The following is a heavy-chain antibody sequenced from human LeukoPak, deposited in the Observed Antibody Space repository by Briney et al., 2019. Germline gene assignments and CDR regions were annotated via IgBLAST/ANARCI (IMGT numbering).Heavy chain of an antibody. CDR3: ASLRPFDY. CDR1: GGSFSGYY. Sequence: SETLSLICAVYGGSFSGYYWSWIRQPPGKGLEWIGEINHSGSTNYNPSLKSRVTISVDTSKNQFSLKLSSVTAADTAVYYCASLRPFDYWGQGTLVTVSS. J-gene: IGHJ4*02. CDR2: INHSGST. V-gene: IGHV4-34*01.